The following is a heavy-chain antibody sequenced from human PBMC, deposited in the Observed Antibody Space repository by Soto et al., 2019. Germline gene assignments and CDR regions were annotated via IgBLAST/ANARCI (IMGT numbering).Heavy chain of an antibody. D-gene: IGHD3-16*01. J-gene: IGHJ6*02. V-gene: IGHV4-39*01. CDR2: MFDSGST. CDR1: GDSISSSGYF. Sequence: SETLSLTCTVSGDSISSSGYFWAWIRQPPEEGLEWIGSMFDSGSTYYNPSLKSRVTIPVDTSKNQFSLKLSSVTAADTAVYYCARRLGERDYYYYGMDVWGQGTTVT. CDR3: ARRLGERDYYYYGMDV.